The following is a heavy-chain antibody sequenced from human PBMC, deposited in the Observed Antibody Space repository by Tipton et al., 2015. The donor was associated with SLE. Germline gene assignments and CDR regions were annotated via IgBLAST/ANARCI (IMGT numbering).Heavy chain of an antibody. V-gene: IGHV4-38-2*01. J-gene: IGHJ3*02. Sequence: TLSLTCAVSGYSISSCYYSGLFRQPPGKGLEWIGSIYYSGSTNYNPSLKRRVTISVEPSKNQSSLKLSSVTAADTAVYYCARSGEYSSGYPDAFDIWGQGTMVTVSS. CDR1: GYSISSCYY. D-gene: IGHD3-22*01. CDR2: IYYSGST. CDR3: ARSGEYSSGYPDAFDI.